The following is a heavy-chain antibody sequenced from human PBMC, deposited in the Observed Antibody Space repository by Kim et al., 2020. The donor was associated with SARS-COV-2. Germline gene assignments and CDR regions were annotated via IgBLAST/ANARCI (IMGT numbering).Heavy chain of an antibody. D-gene: IGHD5-18*01. CDR1: GGTFSSYA. CDR2: IIPIFGTA. Sequence: SVKVSCKASGGTFSSYAISWVRQAPGQGLEWMGGIIPIFGTANYAQKFQGRVTITADESTSTAYMELSSLRSEDTAVYYCARDPVDTAVVGYYYYGMDVWGQGTTVTVSS. V-gene: IGHV1-69*13. CDR3: ARDPVDTAVVGYYYYGMDV. J-gene: IGHJ6*02.